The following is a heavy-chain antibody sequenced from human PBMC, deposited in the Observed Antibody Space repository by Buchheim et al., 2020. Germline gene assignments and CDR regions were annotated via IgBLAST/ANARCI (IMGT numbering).Heavy chain of an antibody. Sequence: QVQLVQSGAEVKKPGASVKVSCKASGYTFTGYYMHWVRQAPGQGLEWMGWIHPNSGGTNYAQKFQGWVTMTRDTSISTAYMELSRLRSDDTAVYYCARSERITIFGVVNNYYYYGMDVWGQGTT. D-gene: IGHD3-3*01. J-gene: IGHJ6*02. V-gene: IGHV1-2*04. CDR1: GYTFTGYY. CDR3: ARSERITIFGVVNNYYYYGMDV. CDR2: IHPNSGGT.